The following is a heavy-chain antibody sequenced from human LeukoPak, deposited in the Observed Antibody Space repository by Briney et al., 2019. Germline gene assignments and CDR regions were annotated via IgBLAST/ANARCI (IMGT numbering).Heavy chain of an antibody. D-gene: IGHD5-12*01. V-gene: IGHV1-46*01. CDR1: GYSVTNYY. CDR3: ARGAPTTRIGAGRFDY. CDR2: INPSGGST. J-gene: IGHJ4*02. Sequence: ASVKVCCKAFGYSVTNYYVIGWRQAPGQGLEWRGEINPSGGSTSYEQKFQGRITVTRDTYTNTVYMDLSSLRSEDTATYYCARGAPTTRIGAGRFDYWGQGSLLTVAS.